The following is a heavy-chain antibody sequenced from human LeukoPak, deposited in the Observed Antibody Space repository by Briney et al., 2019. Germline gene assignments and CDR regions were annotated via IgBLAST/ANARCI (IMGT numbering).Heavy chain of an antibody. J-gene: IGHJ4*02. CDR2: ISYDGSNK. V-gene: IGHV3-30*18. Sequence: GGSLRLSCAASGFTFSSYGMHWVHQAPGKGLEWVAVISYDGSNKYYADSVKGRFTMSRDNSKNTLYLQMNSLRAEDTAVYYCAKDPRPPIVATIFSFVGSGSYYFDYWGQGTLVTVSS. CDR3: AKDPRPPIVATIFSFVGSGSYYFDY. CDR1: GFTFSSYG. D-gene: IGHD5-12*01.